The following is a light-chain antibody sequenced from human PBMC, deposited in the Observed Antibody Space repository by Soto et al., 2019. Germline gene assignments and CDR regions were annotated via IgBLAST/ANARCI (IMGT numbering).Light chain of an antibody. CDR1: QSVSSY. J-gene: IGKJ4*01. CDR2: DAS. CDR3: QKYNSAPLT. Sequence: EIVMTQPPATLSVSPGERSTLSCRASQSVSSYLAWYQQKPGQXPRXXIYDASNRATGIPARFSGSGSGTDFTLTISSLQPEDGATYYGQKYNSAPLTFGGGTKVDIK. V-gene: IGKV3D-15*01.